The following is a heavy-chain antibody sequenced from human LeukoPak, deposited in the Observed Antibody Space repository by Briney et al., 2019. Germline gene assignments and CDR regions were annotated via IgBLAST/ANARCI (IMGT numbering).Heavy chain of an antibody. V-gene: IGHV3-48*03. D-gene: IGHD1-26*01. CDR1: GFTFSSYE. CDR3: ATLGGGTYFFDC. J-gene: IGHJ4*02. Sequence: GGSLRLSCAASGFTFSSYEMNWVRQAPGKGLEWVSYISSSGSTMYYADSAKGRFTIFRDNAKNSLYLQMNSLRTEDTAVYYCATLGGGTYFFDCWGQGTLVTVSS. CDR2: ISSSGSTM.